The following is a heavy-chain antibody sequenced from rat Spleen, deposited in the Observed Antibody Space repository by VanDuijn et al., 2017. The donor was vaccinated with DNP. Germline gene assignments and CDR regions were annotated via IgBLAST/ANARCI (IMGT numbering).Heavy chain of an antibody. D-gene: IGHD1-4*01. CDR2: IRNSGDIT. CDR1: GFTVNNYW. V-gene: IGHV5-31*01. Sequence: EVQLVESGGDLVQPGRSLKLSCVASGFTVNNYWMIWIRQVPGKGLEWVASIRNSGDITYYPDSVKGRFTISRDNAKNTLYLQMNSLRSEDTATYYCARHVLPLRVWDYWGQGVMVTVSS. CDR3: ARHVLPLRVWDY. J-gene: IGHJ2*01.